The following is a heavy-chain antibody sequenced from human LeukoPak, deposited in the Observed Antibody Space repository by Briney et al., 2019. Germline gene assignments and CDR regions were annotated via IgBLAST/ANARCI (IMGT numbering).Heavy chain of an antibody. CDR3: ARDGAHCSSTSCTGAERGDFDY. V-gene: IGHV3-30-3*01. D-gene: IGHD2-2*01. Sequence: GSLRLSCAASGFTFSSYAMHWVRQAPGKGLEWVAVISYDGSNKYYADSVKGRFTISRDNSKNTLYLQMNSLRAEDTAVYYCARDGAHCSSTSCTGAERGDFDYWGQGTLVTVSS. J-gene: IGHJ4*02. CDR2: ISYDGSNK. CDR1: GFTFSSYA.